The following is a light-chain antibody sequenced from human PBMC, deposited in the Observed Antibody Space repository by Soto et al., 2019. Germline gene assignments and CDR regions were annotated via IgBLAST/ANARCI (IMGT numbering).Light chain of an antibody. CDR1: QDILSW. J-gene: IGKJ3*01. V-gene: IGKV1-12*01. Sequence: DIQMTQSPSSVSASVGDTVTITCRASQDILSWLAWYQQKPGEAPRLLIYASSNLQSGVPSRFSGSRSGTEFTLTISSLQPEDVATYYCQQANTFPITFGPGTRLDIK. CDR2: ASS. CDR3: QQANTFPIT.